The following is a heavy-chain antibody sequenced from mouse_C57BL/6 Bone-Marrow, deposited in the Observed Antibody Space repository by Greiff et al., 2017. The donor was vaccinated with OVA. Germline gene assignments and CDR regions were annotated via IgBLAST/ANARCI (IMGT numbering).Heavy chain of an antibody. CDR3: ARAYYGNYGYFDY. V-gene: IGHV5-16*01. CDR1: GFTFSDYY. D-gene: IGHD2-10*01. Sequence: EVHLVESEGGLVQPGSSMKLSCTASGFTFSDYYMAWVRQVPEKGLEWVANINYDGSSTYYLDSLKSRFIISRDNAKNILYLQMSSLKSEDTATYYCARAYYGNYGYFDYWGQGTTLTVSS. J-gene: IGHJ2*01. CDR2: INYDGSST.